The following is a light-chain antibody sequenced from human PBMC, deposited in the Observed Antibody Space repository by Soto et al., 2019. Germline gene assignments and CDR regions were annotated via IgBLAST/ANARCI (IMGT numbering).Light chain of an antibody. V-gene: IGLV2-14*03. CDR2: DVT. CDR3: CSYRSHIPIISV. CDR1: HNDVGHENF. Sequence: QSVLAQPASVSGSPGQSITISCTGTHNDVGHENFVSWYQQHPDKVPKLIIYDVTRRASGVSSRFSASKSGNTAYLAISGLQADDEADCYCCSYRSHIPIISVFGTGAKDTVL. J-gene: IGLJ1*01.